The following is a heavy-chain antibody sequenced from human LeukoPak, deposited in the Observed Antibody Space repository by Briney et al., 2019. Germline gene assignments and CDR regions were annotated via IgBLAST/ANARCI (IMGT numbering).Heavy chain of an antibody. D-gene: IGHD3-3*01. Sequence: ASVKVSCKASGYTFTSYYMHWVRQAPGQGLEWMGIINPSGGSTSYAQRFQGRVTMTRDTSTSTVYMELSSLRSEDTAVYYYAREGVRNYDFWSGPAPYYYYMDVWGKGTTVTVSS. CDR1: GYTFTSYY. CDR2: INPSGGST. CDR3: AREGVRNYDFWSGPAPYYYYMDV. J-gene: IGHJ6*03. V-gene: IGHV1-46*03.